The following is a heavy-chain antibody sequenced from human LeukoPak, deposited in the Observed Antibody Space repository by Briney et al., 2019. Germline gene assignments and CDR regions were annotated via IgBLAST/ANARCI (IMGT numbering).Heavy chain of an antibody. D-gene: IGHD3-9*01. CDR1: GFTFGSYG. CDR3: EKDFEYFDWLCDFDY. V-gene: IGHV3-30*02. CDR2: IRYDGSNK. Sequence: PGGSLRLSCAASGFTFGSYGMHWVRQAPGKGLEGVACIRYDGSNKYYADSVKGRFTISRDNSKNTLYLQMNSLRAEDTAVYYCEKDFEYFDWLCDFDYWGQGTLVTVSS. J-gene: IGHJ4*02.